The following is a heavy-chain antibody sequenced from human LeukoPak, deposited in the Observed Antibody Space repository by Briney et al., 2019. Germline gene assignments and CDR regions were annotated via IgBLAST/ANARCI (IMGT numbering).Heavy chain of an antibody. J-gene: IGHJ5*02. CDR1: GFTLSSYW. Sequence: PGGSLRLSCAASGFTLSSYWMSWVRQAPGKGLEWVANIKQDGSARYYVDSVKGRFTISRDNAKNSLYLQMNSLRAEDTAVYYCARGPVDSLNWFDPWGQGTLVTVSS. CDR3: ARGPVDSLNWFDP. CDR2: IKQDGSAR. D-gene: IGHD5-12*01. V-gene: IGHV3-7*03.